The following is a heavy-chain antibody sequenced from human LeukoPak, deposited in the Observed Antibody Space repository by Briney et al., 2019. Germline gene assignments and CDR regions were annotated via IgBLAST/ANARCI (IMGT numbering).Heavy chain of an antibody. CDR1: GFTFSSYS. Sequence: GGSLRLSCAASGFTFSSYSMTWVRQAPGKGLEWVSYITFTSSTIHYADSVKGRFTISRDNAKSSLYLQMDSLRADDTAVYYCARDRLHYGEYEKTLDYWGQGTLVTVSS. V-gene: IGHV3-48*01. CDR3: ARDRLHYGEYEKTLDY. D-gene: IGHD4-17*01. J-gene: IGHJ4*02. CDR2: ITFTSSTI.